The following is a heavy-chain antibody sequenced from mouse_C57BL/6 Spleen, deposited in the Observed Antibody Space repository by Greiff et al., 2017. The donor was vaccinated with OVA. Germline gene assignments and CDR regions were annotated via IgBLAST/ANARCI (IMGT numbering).Heavy chain of an antibody. CDR1: GFTFSDYG. D-gene: IGHD6-1*01. CDR3: ARAGSLYAMDD. J-gene: IGHJ4*01. CDR2: ISSGSSTI. V-gene: IGHV5-17*01. Sequence: EVMLVESGGGLVKPGGSLKLSCAASGFTFSDYGLHWVRQAPEKGLEWVAYISSGSSTIYSADTVQGRFTISRDNAKNTLFLQMTSLRSEDTAMYYCARAGSLYAMDDGGQGTSVTVSS.